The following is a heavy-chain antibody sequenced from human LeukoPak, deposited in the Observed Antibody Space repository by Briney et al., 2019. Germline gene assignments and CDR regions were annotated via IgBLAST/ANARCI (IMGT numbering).Heavy chain of an antibody. J-gene: IGHJ6*03. CDR3: ARGPADSSSWYYYYYYMDV. D-gene: IGHD6-13*01. V-gene: IGHV3-7*01. Sequence: QPGRSLRLSCAASGFTFSSYWMSWVRQAPGKGLEWVANIKQDGSEKYYVDSVKGRFTISRDNAKNSLYLQMNSLRAEDTAVYYCARGPADSSSWYYYYYYMDVWGKGTTVTVSS. CDR2: IKQDGSEK. CDR1: GFTFSSYW.